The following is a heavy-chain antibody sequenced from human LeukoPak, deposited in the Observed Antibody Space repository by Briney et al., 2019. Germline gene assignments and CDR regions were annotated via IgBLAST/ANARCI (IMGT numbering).Heavy chain of an antibody. D-gene: IGHD2-15*01. J-gene: IGHJ3*02. CDR3: ASWGSCYLSRFAFDI. V-gene: IGHV1-18*01. Sequence: ASVKVSCKASGYTFTSYGISWVRQAPGQGLEWMGWISAYNGNTNYAQKLQGRVTMTTDTSTSTAYMELRSLRSDDTAVHYCASWGSCYLSRFAFDIWGQGTMVTVSS. CDR1: GYTFTSYG. CDR2: ISAYNGNT.